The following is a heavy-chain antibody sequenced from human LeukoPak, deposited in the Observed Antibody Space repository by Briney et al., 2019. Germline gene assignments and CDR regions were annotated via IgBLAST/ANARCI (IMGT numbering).Heavy chain of an antibody. Sequence: KSSETPSLTCAVSGGSISSGGYSWSWIRQPPGKGLEWIGYIYHSGSTYYNPSLKSRVTISVDRSKNQFSLKLSSVTAADTAVYYCARGTMIPNPDYYYYYGMDVWGQGTTVTVSS. V-gene: IGHV4-30-2*01. CDR3: ARGTMIPNPDYYYYYGMDV. CDR1: GGSISSGGYS. J-gene: IGHJ6*02. D-gene: IGHD3-22*01. CDR2: IYHSGST.